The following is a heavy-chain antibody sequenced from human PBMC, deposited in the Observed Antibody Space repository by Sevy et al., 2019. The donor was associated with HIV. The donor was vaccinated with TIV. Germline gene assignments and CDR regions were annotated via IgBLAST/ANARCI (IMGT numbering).Heavy chain of an antibody. CDR3: ARVHQSSSWLRFHF. CDR1: GYTFTSNA. J-gene: IGHJ4*02. CDR2: INTNTGNP. D-gene: IGHD6-13*01. Sequence: ASVKVSCTASGYTFTSNAMTWVRQAPGQGLEWMGWINTNTGNPTYAQGFTGRFIFSLDTSVSTAYLQISSLKAEDTAMYYCARVHQSSSWLRFHFWGQGTLVTVSS. V-gene: IGHV7-4-1*02.